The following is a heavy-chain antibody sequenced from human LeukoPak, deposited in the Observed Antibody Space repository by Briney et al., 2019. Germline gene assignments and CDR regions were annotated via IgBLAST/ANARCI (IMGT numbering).Heavy chain of an antibody. J-gene: IGHJ4*02. Sequence: SETLSLTCAVSGGSVTSTNWWTWVRPRPGKGLEWIGEVHLDGRTNYNPSLTGRLTMSVDLYENHISLKVTSVTAADTAVYYCAREGGFYRPLDYSGQGTLVTVSS. D-gene: IGHD3-3*01. V-gene: IGHV4-4*02. CDR1: GGSVTSTNW. CDR3: AREGGFYRPLDY. CDR2: VHLDGRT.